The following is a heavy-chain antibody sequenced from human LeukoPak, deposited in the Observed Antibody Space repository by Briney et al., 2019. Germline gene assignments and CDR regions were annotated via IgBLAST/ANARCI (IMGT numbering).Heavy chain of an antibody. CDR2: INPNSGGT. Sequence: ASVKVSCKASGYTFTGYYMHWVRQAPGQGLEWMGWINPNSGGTNYAQKFQGWVTMTRDTSISTAYMELSRLRSDDTAVYYCATVAVRSTSWYVNYWGQGTLVTVSS. D-gene: IGHD6-13*01. V-gene: IGHV1-2*04. CDR1: GYTFTGYY. CDR3: ATVAVRSTSWYVNY. J-gene: IGHJ4*02.